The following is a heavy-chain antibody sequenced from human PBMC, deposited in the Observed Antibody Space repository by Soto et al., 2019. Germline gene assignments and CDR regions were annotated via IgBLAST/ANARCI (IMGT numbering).Heavy chain of an antibody. J-gene: IGHJ4*02. Sequence: SGPTLVNPTQTLTLTCTFSGFSLSTSDVGVGWIRQPPGKALEWLALIYWDDDKRYSPSLKSRLTITKDTSKNQVVLTMTNMDPVETATYYCEKPMYSRSSFDYWGQGTLVTVSS. CDR2: IYWDDDK. D-gene: IGHD6-6*01. V-gene: IGHV2-5*02. CDR3: EKPMYSRSSFDY. CDR1: GFSLSTSDVG.